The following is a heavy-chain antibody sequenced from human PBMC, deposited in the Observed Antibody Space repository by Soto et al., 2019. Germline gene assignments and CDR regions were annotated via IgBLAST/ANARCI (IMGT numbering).Heavy chain of an antibody. CDR3: ARDRNYYYDSSGYYRPDAFDI. J-gene: IGHJ3*02. Sequence: ASVKVSCKASGGTFSSYAISWVRQAPGQGLEWMGGIIPIFGTANYAQKFQGRVTITADESTSTAYMELSSLRSEDTAVYYCARDRNYYYDSSGYYRPDAFDIWGQGTMVTVSS. CDR1: GGTFSSYA. V-gene: IGHV1-69*13. D-gene: IGHD3-22*01. CDR2: IIPIFGTA.